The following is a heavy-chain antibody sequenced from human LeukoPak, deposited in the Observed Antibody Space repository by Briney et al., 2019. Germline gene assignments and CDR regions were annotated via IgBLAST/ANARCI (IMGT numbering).Heavy chain of an antibody. CDR3: ARGQSFDWLTHEY. J-gene: IGHJ4*02. D-gene: IGHD3-9*01. Sequence: GGSLRLSCAASGFTFSSYWMSWVRQAPGKGLEWVSSISSSGTYIYYADSVKGRFTISRDNAKNSLYLQMNSLRAEDTAVYYCARGQSFDWLTHEYWGQGTLVTVSS. CDR1: GFTFSSYW. CDR2: ISSSGTYI. V-gene: IGHV3-21*01.